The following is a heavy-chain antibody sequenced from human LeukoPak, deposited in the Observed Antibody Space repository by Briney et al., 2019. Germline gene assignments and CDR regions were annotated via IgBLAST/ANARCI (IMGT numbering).Heavy chain of an antibody. CDR2: VYYSGST. D-gene: IGHD2-15*01. CDR3: ARIHRYCSGGACYVLDN. Sequence: SETLSLTCVVSGGSVSGYYWGWIRQPPGRGLEWIGYVYYSGSTNYNPSFKSRITISVDTSRNQFSLQLSSVTAADTAVYYCARIHRYCSGGACYVLDNWGQGTLVTVSS. J-gene: IGHJ4*02. CDR1: GGSVSGYY. V-gene: IGHV4-59*02.